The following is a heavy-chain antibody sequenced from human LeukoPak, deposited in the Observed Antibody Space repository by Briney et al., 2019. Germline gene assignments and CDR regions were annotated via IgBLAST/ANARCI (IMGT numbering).Heavy chain of an antibody. V-gene: IGHV1-2*02. CDR2: XXXXXXXX. CDR3: AREGRGCSGGSCYSHYYYYGMDV. D-gene: IGHD2-15*01. J-gene: IGHJ6*02. CDR1: GYTFTGYY. Sequence: ASVKVSCKASGYTFTGYYMHWVRQAPGQGLEWMGXXXXXXXXXDYAQKFQGRVTMTRDTSISTAYMELSRLRSDDTAVYYCAREGRGCSGGSCYSHYYYYGMDVWGQGTTVTVSS.